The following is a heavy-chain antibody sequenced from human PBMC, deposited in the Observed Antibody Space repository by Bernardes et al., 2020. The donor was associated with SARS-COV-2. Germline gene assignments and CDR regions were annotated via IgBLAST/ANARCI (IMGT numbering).Heavy chain of an antibody. CDR2: INSDGRTT. CDR1: GFTFSSYW. V-gene: IGHV3-74*01. J-gene: IGHJ4*02. Sequence: SLSLSCAASGFTFSSYWMHWVRQGPGKGLVWVSRINSDGRTTTYADSVKGRFTISRDNGKNTLFLQMNSLRAEDTALYYCVRGPSDGHGRFEYWGQGALVTVSS. CDR3: VRGPSDGHGRFEY.